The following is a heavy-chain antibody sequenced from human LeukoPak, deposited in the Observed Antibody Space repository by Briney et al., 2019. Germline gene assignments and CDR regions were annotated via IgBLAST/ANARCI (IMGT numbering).Heavy chain of an antibody. V-gene: IGHV1-24*01. CDR3: ATGVGAKPAVGGVDY. CDR1: GYTLTELS. CDR2: FDPEDGET. Sequence: GASVKVSCKVSGYTLTELSMHWVRQAPGKGLEWMGGFDPEDGETIYAQKFQGRVTMTEDTSTDTAYMELSSLRSEDTAVYYCATGVGAKPAVGGVDYWGQGTLVTVSS. J-gene: IGHJ4*02. D-gene: IGHD1-26*01.